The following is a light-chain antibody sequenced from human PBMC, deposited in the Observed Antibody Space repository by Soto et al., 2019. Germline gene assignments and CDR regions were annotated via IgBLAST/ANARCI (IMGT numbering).Light chain of an antibody. J-gene: IGKJ1*01. CDR3: HQYNFWPT. Sequence: DIQMTQSPSSLSASVGDRVTITCRASQTISIFLNWYQQKPGKAPKLLIYGASTLQGGVPSRFSGSGSGTEFTLTISSLQSEDFAVYYCHQYNFWPTFGQGTKVDIK. CDR1: QTISIF. V-gene: IGKV1-39*01. CDR2: GAS.